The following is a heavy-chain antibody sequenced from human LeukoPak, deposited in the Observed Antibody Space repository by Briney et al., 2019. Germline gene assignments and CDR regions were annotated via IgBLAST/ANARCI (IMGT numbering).Heavy chain of an antibody. CDR2: IDPNSGGT. CDR1: GYTFTGYY. J-gene: IGHJ5*02. D-gene: IGHD2-15*01. Sequence: ASVKVSCKASGYTFTGYYMHWVRQAPGQGLEWMGWIDPNSGGTDYAQKFQGRVTMTRDTAISTAYMELSRLRSDDTAVYYCARARYCSDGSCYPTYNWFDPWGQGTLVTVSS. V-gene: IGHV1-2*02. CDR3: ARARYCSDGSCYPTYNWFDP.